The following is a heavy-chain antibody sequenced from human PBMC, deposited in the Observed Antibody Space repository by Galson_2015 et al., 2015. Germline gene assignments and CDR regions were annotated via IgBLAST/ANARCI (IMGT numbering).Heavy chain of an antibody. V-gene: IGHV3-23*01. CDR2: ISGSGGTT. D-gene: IGHD3-10*01. Sequence: SLRLSCAASEFTFSSYGMSWVRQTPGKGLEWVSVISGSGGTTSYADSVKGRFTISRDNSKNTLHLQMNSLRAEDTAVYYCARGKALVRGVAPYYFDYWGQGTLVTVSS. CDR3: ARGKALVRGVAPYYFDY. J-gene: IGHJ4*02. CDR1: EFTFSSYG.